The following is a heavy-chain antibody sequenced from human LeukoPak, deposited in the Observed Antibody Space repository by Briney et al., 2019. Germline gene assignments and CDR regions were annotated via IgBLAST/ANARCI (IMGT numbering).Heavy chain of an antibody. CDR3: ARAYSSGWGNPFDY. V-gene: IGHV3-30-3*01. CDR2: ISYDGSNK. J-gene: IGHJ4*02. Sequence: PGGSLRLSCAASGFTFSSYAMHWVRQAPGKGLEWVAVISYDGSNKYYADSVKGRFTISRDNSKNTLYLQMNSLRAEDTAVYYCARAYSSGWGNPFDYWGQGTLVTVSS. D-gene: IGHD6-19*01. CDR1: GFTFSSYA.